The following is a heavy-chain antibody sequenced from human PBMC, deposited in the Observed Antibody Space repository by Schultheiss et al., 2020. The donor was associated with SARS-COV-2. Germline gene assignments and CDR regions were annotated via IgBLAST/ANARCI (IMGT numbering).Heavy chain of an antibody. CDR3: AREGSRLGYCTNGVCYAVGWFDP. CDR1: GFTFSSYA. J-gene: IGHJ5*02. V-gene: IGHV3-21*05. D-gene: IGHD2-8*01. Sequence: GGSLRLSCAASGFTFSSYAMNWVRQAPGKGLEWVSYISSSSSYTNYADSVKGRFTISRDNAKNSLYLQMNSLRAEDTAVYYCAREGSRLGYCTNGVCYAVGWFDPWGQGTLVTVSS. CDR2: ISSSSSYT.